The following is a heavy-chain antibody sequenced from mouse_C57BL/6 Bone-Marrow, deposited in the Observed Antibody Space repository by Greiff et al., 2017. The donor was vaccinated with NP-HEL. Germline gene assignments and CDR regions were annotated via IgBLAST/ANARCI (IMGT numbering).Heavy chain of an antibody. D-gene: IGHD1-1*01. J-gene: IGHJ4*01. CDR1: GYTFTSYD. Sequence: QVQLKQSGPELVKPGASVKLSCKASGYTFTSYDINWVKQRPGQGLEWIGWIYPRDGSTKYNEKFKGKATLTVDTSSSTAYMELHSLTAEDSAVYFCARRRVVAHYYAMDYWGQGTSVTVSS. CDR2: IYPRDGST. V-gene: IGHV1-85*01. CDR3: ARRRVVAHYYAMDY.